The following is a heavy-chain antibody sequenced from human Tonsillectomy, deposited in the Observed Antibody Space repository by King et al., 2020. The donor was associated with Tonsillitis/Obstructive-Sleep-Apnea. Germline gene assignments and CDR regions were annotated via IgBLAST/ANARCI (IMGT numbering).Heavy chain of an antibody. J-gene: IGHJ6*02. CDR3: AKGVVAATYYYGMDV. CDR2: INPNSGGT. CDR1: GYTFTGYY. D-gene: IGHD2-15*01. V-gene: IGHV1-2*04. Sequence: VQLVESGAEVKKPGASVKVSCKASGYTFTGYYMHWVRQAPGQGLEWMGWINPNSGGTHYAQQFPGWVTMTRDTSLSTAYMELSRLRSDDTAVYYCAKGVVAATYYYGMDVWGQGTTVNVAS.